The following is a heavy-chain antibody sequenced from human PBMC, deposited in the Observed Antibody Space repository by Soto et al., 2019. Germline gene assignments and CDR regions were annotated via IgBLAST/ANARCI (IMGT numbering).Heavy chain of an antibody. CDR2: VYYSGTT. V-gene: IGHV4-30-4*01. J-gene: IGHJ2*01. D-gene: IGHD3-22*01. CDR3: ARMSYSYDKWYFDL. CDR1: GASINNNDYY. Sequence: PSETLSLTCTVSGASINNNDYYWSWIRQTPGKGLEWIGYVYYSGTTDYIPSLKSRLSMSIDKSQNQFTLKLNSVTAADTATYYCARMSYSYDKWYFDLWGRGTLVTLSS.